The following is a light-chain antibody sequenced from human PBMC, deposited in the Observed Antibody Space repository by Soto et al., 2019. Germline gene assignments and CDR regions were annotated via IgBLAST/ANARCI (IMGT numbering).Light chain of an antibody. CDR3: QYYDDSEWT. V-gene: IGKV3-20*01. Sequence: EIVLAQSPGTLSLSPGERATLSCRASQSVRSNFVAWFQQKRGQAPRLLIFGASSRATGIPDRFSGSGSGTDFFLTISSLGPEDFAVYYCQYYDDSEWTFGQGTKVEIK. J-gene: IGKJ1*01. CDR2: GAS. CDR1: QSVRSNF.